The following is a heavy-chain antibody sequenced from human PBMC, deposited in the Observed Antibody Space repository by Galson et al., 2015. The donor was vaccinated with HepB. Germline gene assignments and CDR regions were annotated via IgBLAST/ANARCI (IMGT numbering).Heavy chain of an antibody. D-gene: IGHD3-16*01. V-gene: IGHV3-48*04. J-gene: IGHJ3*02. CDR2: ISSTGRTI. CDR3: AKASGGEQALYAFDI. Sequence: SLRLSCAASGFAFSTYSMNWVRQAPGKGLEWLSYISSTGRTIYYADSVKGRFTISRDNAKNSLYLQMNSLRAEDTALYYCAKASGGEQALYAFDIWGQGTMVTVSS. CDR1: GFAFSTYS.